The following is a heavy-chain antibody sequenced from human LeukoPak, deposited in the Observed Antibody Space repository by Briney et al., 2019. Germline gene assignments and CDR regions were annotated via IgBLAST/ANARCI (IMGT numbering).Heavy chain of an antibody. CDR3: ARGRSWYGATLWDY. V-gene: IGHV4-59*13. Sequence: SETLSLTCTVSGGSISSYYWSWIRQPPGEGLEWIGYIYYSGSTNYNPSLKSRVTISVDTSKNQFSLKLSSVTAADTAVYYCARGRSWYGATLWDYWGQGTLVTVSS. J-gene: IGHJ4*02. CDR1: GGSISSYY. D-gene: IGHD6-13*01. CDR2: IYYSGST.